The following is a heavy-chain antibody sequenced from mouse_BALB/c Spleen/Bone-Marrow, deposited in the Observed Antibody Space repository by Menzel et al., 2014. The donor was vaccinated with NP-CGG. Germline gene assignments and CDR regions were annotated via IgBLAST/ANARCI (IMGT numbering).Heavy chain of an antibody. Sequence: VKLVESGGGLVKPGGSLKLSCAASGFTFSSYTMSWVRQTPEKRLEWVATITSVSVYTYYPDSVKGRFTISRDNAKNTLYLQMSSLKSEDTAMYYCTRDLYDGYSYYAMDYWGQGTSVTVSS. D-gene: IGHD2-3*01. V-gene: IGHV5-6-4*01. CDR2: ITSVSVYT. CDR1: GFTFSSYT. CDR3: TRDLYDGYSYYAMDY. J-gene: IGHJ4*01.